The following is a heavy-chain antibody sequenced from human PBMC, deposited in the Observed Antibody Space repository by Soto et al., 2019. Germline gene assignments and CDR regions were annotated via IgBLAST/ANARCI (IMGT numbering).Heavy chain of an antibody. Sequence: SVKVSCKASGFTFTSSAVQWVRQARGQRLEWIGWIVVGSGNTNYAQKFQERVTITRDMSTSTAYMELSSLRSEDTAVYYCAATRVYGYTDYYYGMDVWGQGTTVTVSS. V-gene: IGHV1-58*01. CDR2: IVVGSGNT. D-gene: IGHD5-12*01. CDR1: GFTFTSSA. CDR3: AATRVYGYTDYYYGMDV. J-gene: IGHJ6*02.